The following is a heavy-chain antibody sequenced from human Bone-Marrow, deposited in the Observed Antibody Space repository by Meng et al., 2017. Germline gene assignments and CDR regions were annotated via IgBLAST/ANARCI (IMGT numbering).Heavy chain of an antibody. CDR1: GGTFSSYA. V-gene: IGHV1-69*01. CDR3: ARTNWEDWYFDL. J-gene: IGHJ2*01. CDR2: IIPIFGTA. Sequence: QVRVVQSGSEVKNPGSSVKLSCKASGGTFSSYAISWVRQAPGQGLEWMGGIIPIFGTANYAQKFQGRVTITADESTSTAYMELSSLRSEDTAVYYCARTNWEDWYFDLWGRGTLVTVSS. D-gene: IGHD1-1*01.